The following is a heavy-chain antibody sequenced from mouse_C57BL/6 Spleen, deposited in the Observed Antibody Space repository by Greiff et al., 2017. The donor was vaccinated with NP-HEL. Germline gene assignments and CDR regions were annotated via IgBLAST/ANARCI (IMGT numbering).Heavy chain of an antibody. D-gene: IGHD2-3*01. CDR1: GYTFTDYN. J-gene: IGHJ3*01. V-gene: IGHV1-22*01. CDR3: ARGVGGYYLFAY. Sequence: VQLKQSGPELVKPGASVKMSCKASGYTFTDYNMHWVKRSHGKSLEWIGYINPNNGGTSYNQKFKRKATLTVNKSSSTAYMELRSLTSEDSAVYYCARGVGGYYLFAYWGQGTLVTVSA. CDR2: INPNNGGT.